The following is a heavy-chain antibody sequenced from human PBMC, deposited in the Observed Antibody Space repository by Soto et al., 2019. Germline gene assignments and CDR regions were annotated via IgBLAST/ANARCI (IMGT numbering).Heavy chain of an antibody. Sequence: SETLSLTCTVSGGSISSSSYYWGWIRQPPGKGLEWIGSIYYSGSTYYNPSLKSRVTISVDTSKNQFSLKLSSVTAADTAVYYCARRSNWFDPWGQGTLVTVSS. CDR3: ARRSNWFDP. CDR2: IYYSGST. CDR1: GGSISSSSYY. D-gene: IGHD2-15*01. V-gene: IGHV4-39*01. J-gene: IGHJ5*02.